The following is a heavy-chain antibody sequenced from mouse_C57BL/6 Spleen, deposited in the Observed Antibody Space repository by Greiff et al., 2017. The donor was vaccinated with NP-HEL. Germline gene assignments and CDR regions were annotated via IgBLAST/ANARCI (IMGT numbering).Heavy chain of an antibody. CDR1: GYSITSGYY. J-gene: IGHJ2*01. CDR2: ISYDGSN. V-gene: IGHV3-6*01. Sequence: SGPGLVKPSQSLSLTCSVTGYSITSGYYWNWIRQFPGNKLEWMGYISYDGSNNYNPSLKNRISITRDTSKNQFFLKLNSVTTEDTATYYCARDLRGVYFDYWGQGTTLTVSS. CDR3: ARDLRGVYFDY.